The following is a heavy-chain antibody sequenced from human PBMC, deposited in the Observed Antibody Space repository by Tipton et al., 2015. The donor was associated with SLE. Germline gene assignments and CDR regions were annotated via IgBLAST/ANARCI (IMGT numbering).Heavy chain of an antibody. Sequence: GSLRLSCAASGFTFSAYWIHWVRRAPGKGLMWVSRINADGSDTNYADFVRGRFTISRDNAKNTLYLQMNRLTADDTALYYCARDRKFSYSFDSWGQGTLVTVSS. D-gene: IGHD1-14*01. J-gene: IGHJ4*02. CDR2: INADGSDT. CDR1: GFTFSAYW. V-gene: IGHV3-74*01. CDR3: ARDRKFSYSFDS.